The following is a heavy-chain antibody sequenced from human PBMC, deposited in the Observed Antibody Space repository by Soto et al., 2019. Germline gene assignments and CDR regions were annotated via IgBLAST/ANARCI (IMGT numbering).Heavy chain of an antibody. CDR3: MSGYPCVGFDY. CDR1: GGSISSNY. CDR2: ICYSGSA. V-gene: IGHV4-39*01. D-gene: IGHD5-18*01. Sequence: QLQLQESGPGLVKPSETLSLTCTVSGGSISSNYWGWIRQPPGKGLEWIGNICYSGSASYNPSLKSRVTISVDTSKNQVSMNLSSVTAADTAVYICMSGYPCVGFDYWGHGTLVTVSS. J-gene: IGHJ4*01.